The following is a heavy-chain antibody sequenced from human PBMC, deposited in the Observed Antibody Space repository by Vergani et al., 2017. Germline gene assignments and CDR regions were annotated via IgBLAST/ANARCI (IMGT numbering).Heavy chain of an antibody. V-gene: IGHV4-39*01. CDR2: IYYSWST. Sequence: QLQLQESGPGLVKPSETLSLTCTVSGGSISSSSYYWGWIRQPPGKGLEWIGSIYYSWSTYYNPSLKSRVTISVDTSKNQFSLKLSSVTAADTAVYYCARHRWPADFDYWGQGTLVTVSS. CDR1: GGSISSSSYY. J-gene: IGHJ4*02. D-gene: IGHD5-24*01. CDR3: ARHRWPADFDY.